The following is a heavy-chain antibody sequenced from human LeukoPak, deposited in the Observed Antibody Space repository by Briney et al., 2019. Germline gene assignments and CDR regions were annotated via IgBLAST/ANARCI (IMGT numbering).Heavy chain of an antibody. V-gene: IGHV4-59*01. CDR2: IYYSGRT. D-gene: IGHD3-10*01. J-gene: IGHJ4*02. CDR3: AREQKGSGSGGYDY. Sequence: SETLSLTCTVSGSSFSDYYWSWIRQPPGKGLEWIGYIYYSGRTNYNPSLKSRLTISVDTSRNQFSLKLNSVTAADTAVYYCAREQKGSGSGGYDYWGQGILVIVSS. CDR1: GSSFSDYY.